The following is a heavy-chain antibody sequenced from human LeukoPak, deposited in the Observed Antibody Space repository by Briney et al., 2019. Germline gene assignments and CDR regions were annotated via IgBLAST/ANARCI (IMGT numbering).Heavy chain of an antibody. J-gene: IGHJ4*02. Sequence: GGSLRLSCAASGITFSSYGMHWVRQAPGKGLEWVAVIPYDGSNKYYADSVKGRFTISRDNSKNTLYLQMNSLRAEDTAVYYCAKDFSWTWTPLSDWGQGTLVTVSS. D-gene: IGHD2/OR15-2a*01. CDR3: AKDFSWTWTPLSD. CDR1: GITFSSYG. CDR2: IPYDGSNK. V-gene: IGHV3-30*18.